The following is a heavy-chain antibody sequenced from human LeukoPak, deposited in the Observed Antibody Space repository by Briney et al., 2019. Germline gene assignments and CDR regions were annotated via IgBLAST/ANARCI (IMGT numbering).Heavy chain of an antibody. J-gene: IGHJ4*02. CDR3: ARDSGYDNGDFDY. V-gene: IGHV3-23*01. CDR2: ISGSGGST. CDR1: GFTFSSYA. D-gene: IGHD5-12*01. Sequence: GGSLRLSCAASGFTFSSYAMSWVRQAPGKGLEWVSAISGSGGSTYYADSVKGRFTISRDNAKNTLYLQMNSLRAEDAAIYYCARDSGYDNGDFDYWGQGTLVTVSS.